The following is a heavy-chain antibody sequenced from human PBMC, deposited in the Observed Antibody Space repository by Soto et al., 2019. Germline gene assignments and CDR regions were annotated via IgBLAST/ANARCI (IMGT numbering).Heavy chain of an antibody. CDR2: MNPNSGNT. Sequence: ASVKVSCKASGYTFTSYDINWVRQATGQGLEWMGWMNPNSGNTGYAQKFQGRVTMTRNTSISTAYMELSSLRSEDTAVYYCARGGDFWSGYYTSSWFDPWGQGTLVTVCS. CDR1: GYTFTSYD. CDR3: ARGGDFWSGYYTSSWFDP. J-gene: IGHJ5*02. V-gene: IGHV1-8*01. D-gene: IGHD3-3*01.